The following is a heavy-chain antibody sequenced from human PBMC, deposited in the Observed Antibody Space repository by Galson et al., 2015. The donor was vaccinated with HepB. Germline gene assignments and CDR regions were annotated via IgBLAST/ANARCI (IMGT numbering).Heavy chain of an antibody. CDR2: ISLNSGSI. V-gene: IGHV3-9*01. CDR1: GFTFDDYA. Sequence: SLRLSCAASGFTFDDYAMNWVRQAPGKGLEGVSGISLNSGSIGYANSVKGRFTISRDNAKNSLYLQMNSLRAEDTALYYCAKGAGIVVVVAATHWGQGTLITVSS. J-gene: IGHJ4*02. CDR3: AKGAGIVVVVAATH. D-gene: IGHD2-15*01.